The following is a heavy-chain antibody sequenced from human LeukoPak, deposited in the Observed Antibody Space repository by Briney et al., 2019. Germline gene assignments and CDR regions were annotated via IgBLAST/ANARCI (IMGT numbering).Heavy chain of an antibody. V-gene: IGHV3-23*01. D-gene: IGHD6-6*01. CDR3: AKSSLVVSYDY. J-gene: IGHJ4*02. Sequence: GGSLRLSCAASRFTFSNYAMCWVRQAPGKGLEWVSTISGSGGRTYYADSVKGRFTISRDNSKNTLSLQMNSLRAEDTAVYYCAKSSLVVSYDYWGQGTLVTVSS. CDR2: ISGSGGRT. CDR1: RFTFSNYA.